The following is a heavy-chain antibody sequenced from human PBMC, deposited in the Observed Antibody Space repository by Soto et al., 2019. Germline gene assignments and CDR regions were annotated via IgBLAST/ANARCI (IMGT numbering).Heavy chain of an antibody. Sequence: RASVKVSCKASGYMFTYYYIHWVRQGPGQGLEWMGIINPNGGTTTYAQNFQGRVTMTRDTSTSTVYMELTSLTSEDTAIYYCVRGPHSSGSLYYLDYWGQGTLVTVSS. D-gene: IGHD3-22*01. J-gene: IGHJ4*02. V-gene: IGHV1-46*01. CDR3: VRGPHSSGSLYYLDY. CDR2: INPNGGTT. CDR1: GYMFTYYY.